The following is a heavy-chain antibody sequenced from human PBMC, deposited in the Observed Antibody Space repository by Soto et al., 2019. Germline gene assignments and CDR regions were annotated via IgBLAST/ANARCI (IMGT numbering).Heavy chain of an antibody. J-gene: IGHJ4*02. CDR1: GFSFSSYG. CDR3: XXXXXXXXXXXXXXXXS. Sequence: QVQLVESGGGVVQPGTSLRLSCAASGFSFSSYGMHWVRQTPGKGLEWVAGISYDGSNKYYVDSMKGRLTISRDNXXXXXXXXXXXXXXXXXXXXXXXXXXXXXXXXXXXXXXSWGQGTLVTVSS. V-gene: IGHV3-30*03. CDR2: ISYDGSNK.